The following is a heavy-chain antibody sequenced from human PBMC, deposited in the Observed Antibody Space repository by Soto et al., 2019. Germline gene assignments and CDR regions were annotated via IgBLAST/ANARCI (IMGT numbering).Heavy chain of an antibody. Sequence: LSLTCTVSGGSISSSSYYWGWIRQPPGKGLEWIGSIYYSGSTYYNPSLKSRVTISVDTSKNQFSLKLSSVTAADTAVYYCARGAYYFDYWGQGTLVTV. V-gene: IGHV4-39*01. CDR3: ARGAYYFDY. J-gene: IGHJ4*02. CDR1: GGSISSSSYY. CDR2: IYYSGST.